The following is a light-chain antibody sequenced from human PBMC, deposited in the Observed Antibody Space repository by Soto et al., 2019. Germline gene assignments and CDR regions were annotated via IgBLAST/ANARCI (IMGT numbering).Light chain of an antibody. Sequence: EIVLTQSPATLSLSPGERATLSCRASQSVSSYLAWYQQKPGQAPRLLIYDASNRATGIPARFSGGGSWTDFTLTISSLQPEDFAVYYCHQHNNWPPTFGGGTKVEIK. CDR1: QSVSSY. CDR3: HQHNNWPPT. V-gene: IGKV3-11*01. CDR2: DAS. J-gene: IGKJ4*01.